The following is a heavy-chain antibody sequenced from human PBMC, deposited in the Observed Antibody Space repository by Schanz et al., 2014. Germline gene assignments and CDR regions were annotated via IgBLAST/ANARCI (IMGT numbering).Heavy chain of an antibody. Sequence: EVQLVESGGGLVQPGGSLRLSCATSGFTLNNAWMNWVRQAPGKGLEWLSVISASGGDTYYADSVKGRFTISRDNAKNSLFLQMNSLRAEDTAVYYCLAPDYGMDVWGQGTTVTVSS. V-gene: IGHV3-21*01. J-gene: IGHJ6*02. CDR3: LAPDYGMDV. CDR2: ISASGGDT. CDR1: GFTLNNAW.